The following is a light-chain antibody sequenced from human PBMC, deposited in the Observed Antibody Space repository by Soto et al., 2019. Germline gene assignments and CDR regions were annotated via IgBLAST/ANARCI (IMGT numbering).Light chain of an antibody. V-gene: IGKV3-20*01. CDR1: QSVSSNY. CDR3: QQYGNSPRYS. J-gene: IGKJ2*03. CDR2: GTS. Sequence: EIVLTQSPGTLSLSLGERATLSCRASQSVSSNYLAWYQQKPCQAPRLLIYGTSIRATGIPDRFSGSVSGTDFTLTISRLEPEDFAVYYCQQYGNSPRYSFGQGTQLEIK.